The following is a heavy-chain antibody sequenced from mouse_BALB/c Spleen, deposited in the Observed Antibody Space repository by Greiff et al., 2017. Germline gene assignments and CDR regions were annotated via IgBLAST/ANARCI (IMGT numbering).Heavy chain of an antibody. V-gene: IGHV5-17*02. Sequence: EVKLMESGGGLVQPGGSRKLSCAASGFTFSSFGMHWVRQAPEKGLEWVAYISSGSSTIYYADTVKGRFTISRDNPKNTLFLQMTSLRSEDTAMYYCARRYGHYGFAYWGQGTLVTVSA. CDR1: GFTFSSFG. J-gene: IGHJ3*01. CDR2: ISSGSSTI. D-gene: IGHD2-10*02. CDR3: ARRYGHYGFAY.